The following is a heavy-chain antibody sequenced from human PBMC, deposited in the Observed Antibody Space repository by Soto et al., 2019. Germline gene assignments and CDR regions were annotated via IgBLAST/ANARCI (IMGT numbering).Heavy chain of an antibody. CDR2: IYYSGTT. J-gene: IGHJ4*02. V-gene: IGHV4-31*03. D-gene: IGHD6-13*01. Sequence: PSETLSLTCTVSGGSTSSGGFYWSWIRQHPGKDLEWIGYIYYSGTTHYNPSLKSRVTISVDTSRNQFSLKLSSVTAADTAVYYCARAYSGGHSYSWYYFDDWGPGTLVT. CDR3: ARAYSGGHSYSWYYFDD. CDR1: GGSTSSGGFY.